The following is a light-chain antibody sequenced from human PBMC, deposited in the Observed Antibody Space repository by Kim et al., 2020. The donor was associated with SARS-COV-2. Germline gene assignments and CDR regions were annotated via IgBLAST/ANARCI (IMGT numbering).Light chain of an antibody. J-gene: IGLJ3*02. CDR2: EDN. Sequence: GKTVTITCTRGSGSIASNYVQWYQQRPGSSPTTLIYEDNQRPSGVPDRFSGSIDSSSNSASLTISGLKIEDEADYYCQSHDASYQVFGGGTQLTVL. CDR1: SGSIASNY. V-gene: IGLV6-57*01. CDR3: QSHDASYQV.